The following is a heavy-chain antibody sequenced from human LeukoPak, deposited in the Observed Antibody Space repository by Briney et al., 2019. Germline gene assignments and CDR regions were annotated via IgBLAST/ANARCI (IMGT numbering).Heavy chain of an antibody. CDR3: ARGPITMVRGVNPDYYYYGMDV. Sequence: PSQTLSLTCTVSGGSVSSGSYYWSWIRQPPGKGLEWIGYIYYNRNTYYNPSLKSRVTISVDTSKNQFSLKLSSVTAADTAVYYCARGPITMVRGVNPDYYYYGMDVWGQGTTVTVSS. CDR2: IYYNRNT. D-gene: IGHD3-10*01. CDR1: GGSVSSGSYY. J-gene: IGHJ6*02. V-gene: IGHV4-61*01.